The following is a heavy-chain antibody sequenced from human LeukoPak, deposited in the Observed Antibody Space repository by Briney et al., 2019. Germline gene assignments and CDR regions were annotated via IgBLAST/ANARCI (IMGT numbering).Heavy chain of an antibody. V-gene: IGHV3-21*01. J-gene: IGHJ3*01. CDR1: GFSFNTYT. CDR3: ASPYSTSWNDAYDV. D-gene: IGHD6-13*01. Sequence: GGSLRLSCAASGFSFNTYTMNWVRQAPGRGLEWVASISSTGSYIYYADSVRGRFTISRDNAENSLYLQMNNLRTEDTAVFYCASPYSTSWNDAYDVWGQGTMVTVSS. CDR2: ISSTGSYI.